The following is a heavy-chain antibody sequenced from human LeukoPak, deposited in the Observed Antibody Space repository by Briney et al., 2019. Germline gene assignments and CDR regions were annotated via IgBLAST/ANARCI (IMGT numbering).Heavy chain of an antibody. CDR1: GGSISSGGYS. D-gene: IGHD5-24*01. V-gene: IGHV4-30-2*01. J-gene: IGHJ2*01. CDR3: ARRVRDGYNWRENWYFDL. CDR2: IYHSGST. Sequence: SQTLSLTCAVSGGSISSGGYSWSWIRQPPGKGLEWIGYIYHSGSTYYNPSLKSRVTISVDRSKSQFSLKLSSVTAADAAVYYCARRVRDGYNWRENWYFDLWGRGTLVTVSS.